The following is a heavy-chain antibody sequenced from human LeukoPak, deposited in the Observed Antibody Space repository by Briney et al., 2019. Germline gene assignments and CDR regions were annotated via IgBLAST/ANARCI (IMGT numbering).Heavy chain of an antibody. D-gene: IGHD4-17*01. Sequence: PGRSLRLSCAASGFTFSSYAMHWVRRAPGKGLEWVAVISYDGSNKYYADSVKGRFTISRDNSKNTLYLQMNSLRAEDTAVYYCARGGRTTWHGMDVWGQGTTVTVSS. CDR3: ARGGRTTWHGMDV. CDR1: GFTFSSYA. J-gene: IGHJ6*02. CDR2: ISYDGSNK. V-gene: IGHV3-30-3*01.